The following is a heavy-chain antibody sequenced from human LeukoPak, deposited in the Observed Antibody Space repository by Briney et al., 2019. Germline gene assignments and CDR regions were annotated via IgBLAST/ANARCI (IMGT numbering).Heavy chain of an antibody. Sequence: ASVKVSCKASGYTFTGYYMHWVRQAPGQGLEWMGRIIPILGIANYAQKFQGRVTITADKSTSTAYMELSSLRSEDTAVYYCARGGAYYGSGSYYNTLSYWGQGTLVTVSS. CDR3: ARGGAYYGSGSYYNTLSY. D-gene: IGHD3-10*01. CDR1: GYTFTGYY. CDR2: IIPILGIA. J-gene: IGHJ4*02. V-gene: IGHV1-69*04.